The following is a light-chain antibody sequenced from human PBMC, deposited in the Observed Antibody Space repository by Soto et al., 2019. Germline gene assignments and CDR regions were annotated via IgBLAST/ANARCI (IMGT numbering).Light chain of an antibody. CDR3: QQYNTWSLIT. Sequence: EIVMTQSPATLSVSPGDTATLSCRASQSIGSNVGWYQQKPGQAPRLLIYGASTRATGISARFSGSGSGTEFSLTISSLQSEDLAVYYCQQYNTWSLITCGQGTRLEIK. CDR2: GAS. CDR1: QSIGSN. J-gene: IGKJ5*01. V-gene: IGKV3-15*01.